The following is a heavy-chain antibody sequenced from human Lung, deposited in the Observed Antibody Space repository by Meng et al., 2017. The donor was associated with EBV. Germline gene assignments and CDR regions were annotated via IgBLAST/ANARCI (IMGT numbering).Heavy chain of an antibody. V-gene: IGHV3-30*18. Sequence: AQLVEAGGGVVQPWRSLGLAYAASGFIFSGYGFHWVRQAPGKGPEWVAIIPSDASHNKYYADSVKGRFTISRDNSKNTLYLQMNSLKIEDTAVYYCAKDLSGRFDPWGQGTLVTVSS. CDR2: IPSDASHNK. CDR3: AKDLSGRFDP. D-gene: IGHD1-14*01. CDR1: GFIFSGYG. J-gene: IGHJ5*02.